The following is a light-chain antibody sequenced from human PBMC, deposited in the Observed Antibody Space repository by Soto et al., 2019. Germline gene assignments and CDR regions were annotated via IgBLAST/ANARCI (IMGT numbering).Light chain of an antibody. Sequence: QSALTQPASVSGSPGQSITISCTGTSSDVGIYNYVSWYQQHPGKAPKLMIYEVSNRPLGVSNRFSGSKSGNTASLTISGLQAEDEADYYCNSYTTSSTLVFGGGTKLTVL. CDR3: NSYTTSSTLV. J-gene: IGLJ3*02. CDR2: EVS. V-gene: IGLV2-14*01. CDR1: SSDVGIYNY.